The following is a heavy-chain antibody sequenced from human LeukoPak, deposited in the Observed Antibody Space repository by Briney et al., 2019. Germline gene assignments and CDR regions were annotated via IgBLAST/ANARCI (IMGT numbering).Heavy chain of an antibody. CDR3: ANNKHYQNWFDP. J-gene: IGHJ5*02. D-gene: IGHD2-2*01. CDR2: IIPIFGTA. Sequence: GSSVKVSCKASGGTFSSYAISWVRQAPGQGLEWMGGIIPIFGTANYAQKFQGRVTITADESTSTAYMGLRSLRSDDTAVYYCANNKHYQNWFDPWGQGTLVTVSS. CDR1: GGTFSSYA. V-gene: IGHV1-69*01.